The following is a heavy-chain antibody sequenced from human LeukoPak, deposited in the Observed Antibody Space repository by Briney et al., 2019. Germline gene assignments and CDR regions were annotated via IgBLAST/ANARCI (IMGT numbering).Heavy chain of an antibody. J-gene: IGHJ6*03. Sequence: PGGSLRLSCAASGFTFSSYSMNWVRQAPGKGLEWVSSISSSSSYIYYADSVKGRFTISRDNAKNSLYLQMNSLRAEDTAVYYCAREYSSSWYLFYYYYMDVWGKGTTVTVSS. V-gene: IGHV3-21*01. CDR2: ISSSSSYI. CDR3: AREYSSSWYLFYYYYMDV. CDR1: GFTFSSYS. D-gene: IGHD6-13*01.